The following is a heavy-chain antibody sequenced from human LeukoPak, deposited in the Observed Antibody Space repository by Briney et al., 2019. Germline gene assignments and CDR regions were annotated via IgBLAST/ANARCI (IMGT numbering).Heavy chain of an antibody. Sequence: GGSLRLSCAASGFTVSSNYMSWVRQAPGKGLEWVSVIYSGGSTYYADSVKGRFTISRDNSKNTLYLQMNSLRAEDTAVYYCAKDLPTSGPVHYWGQGTLVTVSS. CDR3: AKDLPTSGPVHY. CDR1: GFTVSSNY. J-gene: IGHJ4*02. CDR2: IYSGGST. V-gene: IGHV3-66*01. D-gene: IGHD6-6*01.